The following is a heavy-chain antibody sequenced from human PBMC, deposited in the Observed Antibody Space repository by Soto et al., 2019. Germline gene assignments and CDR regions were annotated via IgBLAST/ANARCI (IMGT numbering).Heavy chain of an antibody. CDR2: IYYSGST. CDR1: GGSISSSSYY. CDR3: AREATYSGYAH. V-gene: IGHV4-39*02. Sequence: PSETLSLTCTVSGGSISSSSYYWGWIRQPPGKGLEWIGSIYYSGSTYYNPSLKSRVTIFVDTSKNQFSLKLSSVTAADTAVYYCAREATYSGYAHWGQGTLVTVSS. D-gene: IGHD5-12*01. J-gene: IGHJ4*02.